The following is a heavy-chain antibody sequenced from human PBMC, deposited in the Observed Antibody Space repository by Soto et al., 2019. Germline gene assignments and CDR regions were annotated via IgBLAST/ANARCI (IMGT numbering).Heavy chain of an antibody. CDR3: AKDLGGSSWYPCFDY. D-gene: IGHD6-13*01. J-gene: IGHJ4*02. CDR1: GFTFSSYA. Sequence: EVQLLESGGGLVQPGGSLRLSCAASGFTFSSYAMSWVRQAPGKGLEWVSTISGSGFSTYYADSVKGRFTISRDNSKNTLYLQMNSLRAEDTAVYYCAKDLGGSSWYPCFDYWGQGTLVTVSS. V-gene: IGHV3-23*01. CDR2: ISGSGFST.